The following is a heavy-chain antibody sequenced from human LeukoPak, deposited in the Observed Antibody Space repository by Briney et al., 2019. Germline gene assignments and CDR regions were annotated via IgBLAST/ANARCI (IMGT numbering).Heavy chain of an antibody. D-gene: IGHD3-3*01. V-gene: IGHV4-4*07. Sequence: PSETLSLTCTVSGGSISSYYWSWIRQPAGKGLEWFGRIYTSGSTNYNPSLKSRVTISVDKSKNQFSLKLSSVTAADTAVYYCARDQVDFWSGYSPSGYMDVWGKGTTVTVSS. CDR1: GGSISSYY. CDR3: ARDQVDFWSGYSPSGYMDV. J-gene: IGHJ6*03. CDR2: IYTSGST.